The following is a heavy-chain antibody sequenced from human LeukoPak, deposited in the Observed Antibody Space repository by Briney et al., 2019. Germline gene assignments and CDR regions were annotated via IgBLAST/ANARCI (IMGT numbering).Heavy chain of an antibody. CDR3: ARDVRSLYYFDY. V-gene: IGHV3-30-3*01. J-gene: IGHJ4*02. Sequence: AGGSLRLSCAASGFTFSSYAMHWVRQAPGKGLEWVAVISYDGSNKYYADSVKGRFTISRDNFKNTLYLQMNSLRAEDTAVYYCARDVRSLYYFDYWGQGTLVTVSS. CDR1: GFTFSSYA. CDR2: ISYDGSNK.